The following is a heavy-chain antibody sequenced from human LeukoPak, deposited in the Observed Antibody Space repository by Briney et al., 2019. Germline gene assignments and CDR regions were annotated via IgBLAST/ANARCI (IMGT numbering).Heavy chain of an antibody. V-gene: IGHV4-39*07. CDR1: GGSISSSSYY. J-gene: IGHJ4*02. Sequence: SETLSLTCTVSGGSISSSSYYWGWIRQPPGKGLEWIGSIYYSGSTYYNPSLKSRVTISVDTSKNQFSLKLSSVTAADTVVYYCARNQWELETGLDYWGQGTLVTVSS. CDR2: IYYSGST. D-gene: IGHD1-26*01. CDR3: ARNQWELETGLDY.